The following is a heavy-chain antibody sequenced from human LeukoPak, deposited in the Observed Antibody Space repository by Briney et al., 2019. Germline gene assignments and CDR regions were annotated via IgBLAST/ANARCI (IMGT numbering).Heavy chain of an antibody. Sequence: SETLSLTCTVSGGSMSSTSYYWGWIRQPPGKGLEWIGTIYYSGTTYYNPSLKSRVTISVDTSKNQFSLKLSSVTAADTAVYYCAGYYGSGSYTDYWGQGTLVTVSS. CDR2: IYYSGTT. CDR1: GGSMSSTSYY. V-gene: IGHV4-39*07. CDR3: AGYYGSGSYTDY. D-gene: IGHD3-10*01. J-gene: IGHJ4*02.